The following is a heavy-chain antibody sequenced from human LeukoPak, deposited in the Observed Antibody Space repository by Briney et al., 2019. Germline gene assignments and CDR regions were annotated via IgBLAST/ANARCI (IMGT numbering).Heavy chain of an antibody. D-gene: IGHD3-16*02. V-gene: IGHV4-61*02. Sequence: SETLSLTCTVAGGSIASGSCYWSWIRQPAGKGLEWIGRISASGSTNYNPSLKSRVTISVDTSNEQFSLKLSSVTAADTAVYYCARVVDYVWGSYQGYFDYWGQGTLVTVSS. CDR3: ARVVDYVWGSYQGYFDY. CDR1: GGSIASGSCY. J-gene: IGHJ4*02. CDR2: ISASGST.